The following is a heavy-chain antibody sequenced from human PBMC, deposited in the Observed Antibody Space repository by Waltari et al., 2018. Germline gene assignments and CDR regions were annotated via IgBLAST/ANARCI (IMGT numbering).Heavy chain of an antibody. CDR3: SKDSDAFYIDY. V-gene: IGHV3-30*02. CDR2: IHHDEISK. J-gene: IGHJ4*02. D-gene: IGHD2-2*01. Sequence: QVQLVESGGGVVQPGGSLRLSCAVSGLPLGAYGMPWVRQAPGKWVEWWSYIHHDEISKHYADSVKGRFTISRDNSKNTVYLHMDSLRAEDTALYYCSKDSDAFYIDYWGQGVLVTVSS. CDR1: GLPLGAYG.